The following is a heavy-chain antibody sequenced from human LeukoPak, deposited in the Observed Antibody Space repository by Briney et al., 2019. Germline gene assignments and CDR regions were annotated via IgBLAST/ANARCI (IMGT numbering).Heavy chain of an antibody. CDR1: GFTFSSYN. CDR3: ARWLVVTATASNWFDP. Sequence: PGGSLRLSCAASGFTFSSYNVNWVRQAPGKGLEWVSSISSSSSYIYYADSVKGRFTISRDNAKNSLYLQMNSLRAEDTAVYYCARWLVVTATASNWFDPWGQGTLVTVSS. J-gene: IGHJ5*02. CDR2: ISSSSSYI. D-gene: IGHD2-21*02. V-gene: IGHV3-21*01.